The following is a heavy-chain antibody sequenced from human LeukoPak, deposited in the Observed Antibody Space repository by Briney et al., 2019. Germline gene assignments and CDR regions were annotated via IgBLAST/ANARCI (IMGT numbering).Heavy chain of an antibody. Sequence: PSETLSLTCAVYGGSFSGYYWSWIRQPPGKGLEWIGEINHSGSTNYNPSLKSRVTISVDTSKNQFSLKMSSVTAADTAVYYCAARYCSGGSCYFDPWGQGTLVTVSS. D-gene: IGHD2-15*01. CDR3: AARYCSGGSCYFDP. V-gene: IGHV4-34*01. J-gene: IGHJ5*02. CDR2: INHSGST. CDR1: GGSFSGYY.